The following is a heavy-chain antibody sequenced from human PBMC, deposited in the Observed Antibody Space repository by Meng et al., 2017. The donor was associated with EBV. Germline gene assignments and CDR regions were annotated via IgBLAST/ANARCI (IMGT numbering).Heavy chain of an antibody. CDR2: VHYTGST. J-gene: IGHJ5*02. CDR1: GDSISSFYY. V-gene: IGHV4-39*01. CDR3: ARPFPSWQSPRLDPFGA. D-gene: IGHD6-19*01. Sequence: QLQLRESGPGQVQPSATLALTCTVSGDSISSFYYWGWIRPPPGRGLEWIGSVHYTGSTYYSPSLKSRVTVSVDTSKNQFSLRLTSVTAADTAVYYCARPFPSWQSPRLDPFGAWGQGTLVTVAS.